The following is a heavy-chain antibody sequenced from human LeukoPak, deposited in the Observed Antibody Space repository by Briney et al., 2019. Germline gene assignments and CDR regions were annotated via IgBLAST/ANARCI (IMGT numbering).Heavy chain of an antibody. V-gene: IGHV1-2*02. D-gene: IGHD2-2*02. CDR2: INPNSGGT. CDR3: AREARDTYCSSTSCYTNNWFDP. J-gene: IGHJ5*02. Sequence: ASVKVSCKASGNTFTGYYMHWVRQAPGQGLEWMGWINPNSGGTNYAQKFQGRVTMTRDTSISTAYMKLSRVRSDDTAVYYCAREARDTYCSSTSCYTNNWFDPWGQGTLVTVSS. CDR1: GNTFTGYY.